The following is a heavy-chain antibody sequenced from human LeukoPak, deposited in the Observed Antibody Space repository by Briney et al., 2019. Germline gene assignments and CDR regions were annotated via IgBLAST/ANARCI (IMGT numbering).Heavy chain of an antibody. D-gene: IGHD6-13*01. V-gene: IGHV3-23*01. CDR1: GFTFSSYA. J-gene: IGHJ4*02. Sequence: GGSLRLSCAASGFTFSSYAMSWVRQAPGKGLEWVSAISGSASSTYYADSVKGRFTISRDNSKNTLYLQMNSLSAEDTAVYYCARDRGYSSSWYYFDYWGQGTLVTVSS. CDR3: ARDRGYSSSWYYFDY. CDR2: ISGSASST.